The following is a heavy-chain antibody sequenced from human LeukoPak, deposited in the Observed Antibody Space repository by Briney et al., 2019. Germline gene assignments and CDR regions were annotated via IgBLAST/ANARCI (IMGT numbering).Heavy chain of an antibody. J-gene: IGHJ4*02. Sequence: SVKVPCKASGGTFSSYAISWVRQAPGQGLEWMGGTIPIFGTANYAQKFQGRVTITADESTSTAYMELSSLRSEDTAVYYCARGTRVEMATIPQIWFLDYWGQGTLVTVSS. V-gene: IGHV1-69*13. CDR3: ARGTRVEMATIPQIWFLDY. CDR2: TIPIFGTA. CDR1: GGTFSSYA. D-gene: IGHD5-24*01.